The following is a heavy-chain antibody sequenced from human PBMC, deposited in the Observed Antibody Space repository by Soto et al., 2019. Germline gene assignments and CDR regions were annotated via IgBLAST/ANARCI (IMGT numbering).Heavy chain of an antibody. CDR1: GYTFTSYA. V-gene: IGHV1-3*01. Sequence: ASVKVSCKASGYTFTSYAMHWVRQAPGQRLEWMGWINAGNGNTKYSQKFQGRVTITRDTSASTAYMELSSLRSEDTAVYYCACNFPIAAAGTESDYWGQGTLVTVSS. J-gene: IGHJ4*02. CDR3: ACNFPIAAAGTESDY. CDR2: INAGNGNT. D-gene: IGHD6-13*01.